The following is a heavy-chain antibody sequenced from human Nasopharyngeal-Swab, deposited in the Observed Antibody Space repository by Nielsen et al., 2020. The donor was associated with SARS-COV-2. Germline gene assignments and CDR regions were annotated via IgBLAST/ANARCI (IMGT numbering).Heavy chain of an antibody. V-gene: IGHV3-74*01. Sequence: GESLKISCAASGFTFSSYWMHWVRQAPGKGLVWVSRINSDGSSTNYADSVKGRFTISRDNAKNSLYLQMNSLRAEDTAVYYCARGGQQQLDYYYYGMDVWGQGTTVTVSS. CDR3: ARGGQQQLDYYYYGMDV. J-gene: IGHJ6*02. CDR1: GFTFSSYW. CDR2: INSDGSST. D-gene: IGHD6-13*01.